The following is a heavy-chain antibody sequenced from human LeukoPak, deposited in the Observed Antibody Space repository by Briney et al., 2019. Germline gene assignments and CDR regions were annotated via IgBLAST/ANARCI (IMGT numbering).Heavy chain of an antibody. Sequence: ASVKVSCKASGYTFINYGITWVRQAPGQGLEWMGWSSPYNGKTNYAQKLQGRVTMTTDTSTNTAYMELRSLRSDDTAVYYCARGGIDIVTVPVSNWFDPWGQGTLVTVSS. J-gene: IGHJ5*02. CDR3: ARGGIDIVTVPVSNWFDP. D-gene: IGHD2/OR15-2a*01. V-gene: IGHV1-18*01. CDR1: GYTFINYG. CDR2: SSPYNGKT.